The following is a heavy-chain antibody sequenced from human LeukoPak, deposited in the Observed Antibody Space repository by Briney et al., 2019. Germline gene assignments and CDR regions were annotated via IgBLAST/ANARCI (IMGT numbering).Heavy chain of an antibody. CDR2: INPNSGGT. J-gene: IGHJ4*02. V-gene: IGHV1-2*02. CDR3: ARVAAVAGPDDY. D-gene: IGHD6-19*01. CDR1: GYTFTGYY. Sequence: ASVTVSFKASGYTFTGYYMHWVRQAPGQGLEWMGWINPNSGGTNYAQKFQGRVTMTRDTSISTAYMELSRLRSDDTAVYYCARVAAVAGPDDYWGQGTLVTVSS.